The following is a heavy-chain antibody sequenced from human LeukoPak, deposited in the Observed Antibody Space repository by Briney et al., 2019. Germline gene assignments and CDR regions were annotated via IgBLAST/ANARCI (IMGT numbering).Heavy chain of an antibody. Sequence: GSLRLSCAASGFTFSSYGMSWVRQAPGKGLEWVSAISGSGGSTYYADSVKGRFTISRDNSKNTLYLQMNSLRAEDTAVYYCAKDPSALSGYDWGLIDYWGQGTLVSVSS. D-gene: IGHD5-12*01. CDR1: GFTFSSYG. J-gene: IGHJ4*02. CDR2: ISGSGGST. V-gene: IGHV3-23*01. CDR3: AKDPSALSGYDWGLIDY.